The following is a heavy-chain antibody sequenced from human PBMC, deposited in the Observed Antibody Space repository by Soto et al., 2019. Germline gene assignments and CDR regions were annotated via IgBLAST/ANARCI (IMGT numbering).Heavy chain of an antibody. CDR2: ISAYNGNT. CDR1: GYTFTSYG. J-gene: IGHJ4*02. Sequence: QVQLVQSGAEVKKPGASVKVSCKASGYTFTSYGISWVRQAPGQWLERMGWISAYNGNTNYAQRHQGRVTMTTDTSTSTAYMELRSLRSDDTAVYYCARDLDERDGYNYFDYWGQGTLVTVSS. CDR3: ARDLDERDGYNYFDY. V-gene: IGHV1-18*01. D-gene: IGHD5-12*01.